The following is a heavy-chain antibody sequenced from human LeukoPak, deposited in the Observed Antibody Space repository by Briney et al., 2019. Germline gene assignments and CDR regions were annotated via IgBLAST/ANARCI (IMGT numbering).Heavy chain of an antibody. CDR1: GFTFSSYA. CDR2: ISSSGYST. CDR3: ARDPGAWRYFDY. J-gene: IGHJ4*02. D-gene: IGHD7-27*01. Sequence: GGSLRLSCAASGFTFSSYAMSWVRQAPGKGLEWVSTISSSGYSTHYADSVKGRFTISRDSSKNTLHLQMNSLRGEDTAVYYCARDPGAWRYFDYWGQGTLVTVSS. V-gene: IGHV3-23*01.